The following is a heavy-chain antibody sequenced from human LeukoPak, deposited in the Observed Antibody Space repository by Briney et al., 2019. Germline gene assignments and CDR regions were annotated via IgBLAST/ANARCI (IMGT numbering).Heavy chain of an antibody. V-gene: IGHV3-7*04. Sequence: GGSPRLSCAASGFTFGNYWMSWVRQAPGKGLEWVANTRQDGGEKFYVDSVKGRFTISRDNAQNSLDLQMNSLRAEDTAVYHCTRGGSFGSFDSWGQGTLVTVSS. CDR3: TRGGSFGSFDS. D-gene: IGHD2-15*01. CDR1: GFTFGNYW. J-gene: IGHJ4*02. CDR2: TRQDGGEK.